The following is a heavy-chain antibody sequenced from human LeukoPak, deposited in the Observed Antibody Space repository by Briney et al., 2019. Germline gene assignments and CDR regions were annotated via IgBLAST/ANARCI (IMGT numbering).Heavy chain of an antibody. J-gene: IGHJ4*02. V-gene: IGHV5-51*01. D-gene: IGHD3-16*02. CDR1: GYSFTSYW. CDR3: ARQNDYVWGSYRAFDY. Sequence: GESLKISCKGSGYSFTSYWIGWVRQMPEKGLEWMGIIYPGDSDTRYSPSFQGQVTISADKSISTAYLQWSSLKASDTAMYYCARQNDYVWGSYRAFDYWGQGTLVTVSS. CDR2: IYPGDSDT.